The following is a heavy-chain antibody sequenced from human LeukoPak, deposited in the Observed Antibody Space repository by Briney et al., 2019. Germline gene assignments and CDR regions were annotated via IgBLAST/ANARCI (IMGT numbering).Heavy chain of an antibody. CDR2: INSDGSST. V-gene: IGHV3-74*01. CDR1: GFTFSSHW. D-gene: IGHD3-22*01. CDR3: VKLTWGYYDSSGYSETDY. Sequence: GGSLRLSCAASGFTFSSHWMHWVRQAPGKGLVWVSRINSDGSSTSYADSVKGRFTISRDNAKNTLYPQMNSLRAEDTAVYYCVKLTWGYYDSSGYSETDYWGQGTLVTVSS. J-gene: IGHJ4*02.